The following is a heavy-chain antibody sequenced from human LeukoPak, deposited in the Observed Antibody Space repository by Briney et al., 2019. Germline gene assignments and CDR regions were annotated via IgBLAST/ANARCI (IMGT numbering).Heavy chain of an antibody. J-gene: IGHJ6*02. D-gene: IGHD4-17*01. CDR2: ISSSSSYI. CDR3: ARAPHSNTVTTGGVLTYYYYGMDV. CDR1: GFTFSSYS. V-gene: IGHV3-21*01. Sequence: GGSLRLSCAASGFTFSSYSMNWVRQAPGKGLGWVSSISSSSSYIYYADSVKGRFTISRDNAKNSLYLQMNSLRAGDTAVYYCARAPHSNTVTTGGVLTYYYYGMDVWGQGTTVTVSS.